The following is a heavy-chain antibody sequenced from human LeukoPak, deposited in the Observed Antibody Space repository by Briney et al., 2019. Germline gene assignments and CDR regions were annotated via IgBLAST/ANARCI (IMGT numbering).Heavy chain of an antibody. CDR3: AKTIVVVITGAAFDI. J-gene: IGHJ3*02. D-gene: IGHD3-22*01. CDR1: GFTFSDYY. Sequence: GGSLRLSCAASGFTFSDYYMSWIRQAPGKGLEWVSYISSSGSTIYYAGSVKGRFTISRDNSKNTLYLQMNSLRAEDTAVYYCAKTIVVVITGAAFDIWGQGTMVTVSS. CDR2: ISSSGSTI. V-gene: IGHV3-11*01.